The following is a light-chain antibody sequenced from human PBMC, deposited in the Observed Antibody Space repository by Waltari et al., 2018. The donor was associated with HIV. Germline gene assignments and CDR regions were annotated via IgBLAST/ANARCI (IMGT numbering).Light chain of an antibody. CDR2: LGT. Sequence: DIVMTQSPVSLPVTPGEPASISCRSSEALLKSNGYIYLDWYLQKPGQSPQLLIYLGTNRASWVPDRFSASGSATDFTLKISRVESEDVGVYYCMQALEAPLTFGEGTKVEIK. CDR1: EALLKSNGYIY. J-gene: IGKJ4*01. V-gene: IGKV2-28*01. CDR3: MQALEAPLT.